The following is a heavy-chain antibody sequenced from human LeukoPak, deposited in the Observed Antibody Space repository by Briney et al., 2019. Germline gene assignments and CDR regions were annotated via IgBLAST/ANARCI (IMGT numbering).Heavy chain of an antibody. D-gene: IGHD4-23*01. J-gene: IGHJ4*02. CDR3: ARRAGGYSHPYEY. CDR1: GFTVSGNY. Sequence: PGGSLRLSCAVSGFTVSGNYMSWIRQAPGKGLEWVSLIYSDDTTLYADSVKGRFTISRDISKNTLYLQMSSLRAEETAVYYCARRAGGYSHPYEYWGQGVLVTVSS. CDR2: IYSDDTT. V-gene: IGHV3-53*01.